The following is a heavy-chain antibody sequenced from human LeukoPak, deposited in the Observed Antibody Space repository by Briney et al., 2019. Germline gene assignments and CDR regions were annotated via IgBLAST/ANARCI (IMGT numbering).Heavy chain of an antibody. V-gene: IGHV3-23*01. D-gene: IGHD6-13*01. CDR2: ISGSGGTT. Sequence: GGSLRLSCTASGFIFSTCAMSWVRQAPGKGLEWVSAISGSGGTTYYADSVKGRFTITRDNSKNTLFLQMNSLRAEDTAVYYCAKDRSSSSWFDGYDFWGQGTMVTVSS. CDR3: AKDRSSSSWFDGYDF. J-gene: IGHJ3*01. CDR1: GFIFSTCA.